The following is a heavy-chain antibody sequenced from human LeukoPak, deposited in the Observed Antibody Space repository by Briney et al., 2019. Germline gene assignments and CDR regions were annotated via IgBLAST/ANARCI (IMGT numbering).Heavy chain of an antibody. Sequence: SQTLSLTCTVSGGSFSSGSYYWSWIRQPAGKGLEWIGRIYTSGSTNYNPSLKSRVTISVDTSKNQLSLKLTSVTAADTALYYCARELAVAGTVTHRFDPWGQGTLVTVSS. V-gene: IGHV4-61*02. CDR1: GGSFSSGSYY. J-gene: IGHJ5*02. D-gene: IGHD6-19*01. CDR2: IYTSGST. CDR3: ARELAVAGTVTHRFDP.